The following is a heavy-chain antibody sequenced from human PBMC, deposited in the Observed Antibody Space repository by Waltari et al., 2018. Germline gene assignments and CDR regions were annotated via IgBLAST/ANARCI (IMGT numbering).Heavy chain of an antibody. J-gene: IGHJ4*02. Sequence: EVQLVESGGALVQPGGSLRLSCAASGFTFSSYCMSWVRRAPGKGLEWVGNLKQDDSEKYYVDSVKGRFTISRDNAKNSLYLQMNSLRAEDTAVYYCARGERLRPRDIDYWGQGTLVTVSS. V-gene: IGHV3-7*01. CDR1: GFTFSSYC. D-gene: IGHD6-25*01. CDR3: ARGERLRPRDIDY. CDR2: LKQDDSEK.